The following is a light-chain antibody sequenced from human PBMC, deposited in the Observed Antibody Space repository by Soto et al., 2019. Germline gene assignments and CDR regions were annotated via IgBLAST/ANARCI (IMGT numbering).Light chain of an antibody. J-gene: IGLJ2*01. CDR1: SSNIGAGYD. V-gene: IGLV1-40*01. CDR3: QSYDSSLSSVV. Sequence: QSVLTQPPSVSGAPGQRVTISCTGSSSNIGAGYDIHWYQQLPETAPKLLIYGNNNRPSGVPDRFSGSKSGTSASLAITGLQAEEEADYYCQSYDSSLSSVVFGGGTKLTVL. CDR2: GNN.